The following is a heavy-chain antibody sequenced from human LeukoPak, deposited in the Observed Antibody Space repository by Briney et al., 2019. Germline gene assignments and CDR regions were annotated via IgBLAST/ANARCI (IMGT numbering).Heavy chain of an antibody. CDR3: ASTSNQQPPY. CDR2: ISSYNGNT. J-gene: IGHJ4*02. Sequence: ASVKVSCKASGYTFTNYGITWVRQAPGQGLDWMGRISSYNGNTNYAQNLHGRVTMNTATSTSTAYMGMRSLRSDDTAVYYCASTSNQQPPYWGQGTRVTVSS. D-gene: IGHD6-13*01. V-gene: IGHV1-18*01. CDR1: GYTFTNYG.